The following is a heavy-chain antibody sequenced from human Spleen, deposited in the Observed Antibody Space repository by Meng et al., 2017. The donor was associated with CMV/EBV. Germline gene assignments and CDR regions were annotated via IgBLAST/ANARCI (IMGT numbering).Heavy chain of an antibody. D-gene: IGHD2-15*01. CDR1: GGSFSGYY. J-gene: IGHJ4*02. V-gene: IGHV4-34*01. Sequence: QVQLKQWGAGLLKPSETLSLTCAVYGGSFSGYYWSWIRQPPGKGLEWIGEINHSGSTNYNPSLKSRVTISVDTSKNQFSLKLSSVTAADTAVYYCARGRAGGGSCYPDWGQGTLVTVSS. CDR2: INHSGST. CDR3: ARGRAGGGSCYPD.